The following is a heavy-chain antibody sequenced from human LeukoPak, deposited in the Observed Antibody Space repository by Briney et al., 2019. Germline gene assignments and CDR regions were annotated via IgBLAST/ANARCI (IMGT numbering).Heavy chain of an antibody. CDR1: GGTFSSYA. Sequence: VKVSCKASGGTFSSYAISWVRQAPGQGLEWMGGIIPIFGTANYAQKFQGRVTITADESTSTAYMELSSLRSEDTAVYYCAVRPLYDILTGYLDYWGQGTLVTVSS. V-gene: IGHV1-69*13. D-gene: IGHD3-9*01. J-gene: IGHJ4*02. CDR3: AVRPLYDILTGYLDY. CDR2: IIPIFGTA.